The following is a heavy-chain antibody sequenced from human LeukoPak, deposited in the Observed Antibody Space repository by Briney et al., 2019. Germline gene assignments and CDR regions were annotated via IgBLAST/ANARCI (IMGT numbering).Heavy chain of an antibody. D-gene: IGHD6-19*01. CDR1: GFTFSSYA. J-gene: IGHJ4*02. CDR3: AKARGTTGWLPYFDY. V-gene: IGHV3-23*01. Sequence: GGSLRLSCSASGFTFSSYAMSWVRQAPGKGLEWASSVNDGGDNTYYADYLRGRFTVSRDNSRNTLWLQMNSLRAEDTAIYYCAKARGTTGWLPYFDYWGQGALVTVSS. CDR2: VNDGGDNT.